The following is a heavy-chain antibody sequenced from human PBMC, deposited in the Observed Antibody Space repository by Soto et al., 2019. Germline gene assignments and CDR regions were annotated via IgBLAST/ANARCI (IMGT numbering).Heavy chain of an antibody. J-gene: IGHJ4*02. CDR3: ARRIAVTGSSYFDS. CDR2: IYGDGRT. CDR1: GFTVSSNY. V-gene: IGHV3-66*01. D-gene: IGHD6-19*01. Sequence: EVQLVESGGGLVQPGRSLRLSCAASGFTVSSNYISWVRQAPGKGLEWVSVIYGDGRTYYADSVKGRFTISRDNSKNTVYLQMNSLRAEDAAVYYCARRIAVTGSSYFDSWGQGSPVTVSP.